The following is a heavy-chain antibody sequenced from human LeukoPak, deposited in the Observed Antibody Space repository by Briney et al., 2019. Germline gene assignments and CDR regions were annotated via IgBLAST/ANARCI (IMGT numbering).Heavy chain of an antibody. J-gene: IGHJ6*03. V-gene: IGHV1-69*06. CDR3: AVPPMKATVTTSYYYYYMDV. CDR1: GFTFSSYD. Sequence: GGSLRLSYAASGFTFSSYDMHWVRQAPGQGLEWMGGIIPIFGTANYAQKFQGRVTITADKSASTAYMELSSLRSEDTAVYYCAVPPMKATVTTSYYYYYMDVWGKGTTVTVSS. D-gene: IGHD4-17*01. CDR2: IIPIFGTA.